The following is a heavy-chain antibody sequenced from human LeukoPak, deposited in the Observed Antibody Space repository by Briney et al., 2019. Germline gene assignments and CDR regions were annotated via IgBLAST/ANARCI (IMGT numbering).Heavy chain of an antibody. D-gene: IGHD3-10*01. CDR3: ARAKQAMVRGVIMFDY. V-gene: IGHV4-39*01. J-gene: IGHJ4*02. CDR1: GGSISSSSYY. Sequence: PSETLSLTCTVSGGSISSSSYYWGWIRQPPGKGLEWIGSIYYSGSTYYNPSLKSRVTISVDTSKNQFSLKLSSVTAADTAVYYCARAKQAMVRGVIMFDYWGQGTLVTVSS. CDR2: IYYSGST.